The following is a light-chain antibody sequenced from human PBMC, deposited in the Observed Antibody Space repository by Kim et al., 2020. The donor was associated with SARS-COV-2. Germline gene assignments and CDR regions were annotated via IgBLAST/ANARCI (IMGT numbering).Light chain of an antibody. CDR2: GAS. J-gene: IGKJ4*01. V-gene: IGKV3-15*01. CDR1: QSVSSN. Sequence: IVLTQSPATLSVSPGERATLSCRASQSVSSNLAWYQQKPGQAPRLLIYGASTRATGIPARFSGSGSGTEFTLTISSLQSEDFAVYYCQQYNNWPTNFGGGTKVDIK. CDR3: QQYNNWPTN.